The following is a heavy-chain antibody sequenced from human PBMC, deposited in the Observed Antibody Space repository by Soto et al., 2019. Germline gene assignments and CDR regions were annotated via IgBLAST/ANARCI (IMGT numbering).Heavy chain of an antibody. CDR2: ISYDGSKK. V-gene: IGHV3-30*18. Sequence: GGSLRLSCAASGFPFSSYGMHGVRQAPGKGLEWVAVISYDGSKKYYGDSVQGRFTISRDNSRNTLYLQMNSLRAEDTAVYYCAKDRKVGDYYDSSGYCDYWGQGTLVTSPQ. CDR1: GFPFSSYG. J-gene: IGHJ4*02. D-gene: IGHD3-22*01. CDR3: AKDRKVGDYYDSSGYCDY.